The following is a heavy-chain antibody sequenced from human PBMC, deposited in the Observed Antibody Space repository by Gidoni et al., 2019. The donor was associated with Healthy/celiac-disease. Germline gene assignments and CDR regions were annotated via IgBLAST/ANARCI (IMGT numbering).Heavy chain of an antibody. CDR2: ISDEGSNK. J-gene: IGHJ6*02. CDR1: GFTFISSA. V-gene: IGHV3-30*04. CDR3: ARAPTTPARLDYYGMDV. Sequence: QVQLVESWGGVVQPGRSLRRSWSATGFTFISSAMHWVLQAKGKGLEWVAVISDEGSNKTYAESVKGRFTTSRDNSKNTLYLQMNSLRAEDTAVYYCARAPTTPARLDYYGMDVWGQGTTVTVSS. D-gene: IGHD6-6*01.